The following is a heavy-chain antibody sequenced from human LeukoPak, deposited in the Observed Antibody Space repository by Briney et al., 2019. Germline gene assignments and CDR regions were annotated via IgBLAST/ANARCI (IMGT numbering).Heavy chain of an antibody. CDR2: ISSSSSYI. J-gene: IGHJ4*02. Sequence: GGSLRLSCAASGFTFSSYSMSWVRQAPGKGLEWVSSISSSSSYIYYADSVKGRFTISRDNAKNSLYLQMNSLRAEDTAVYYCARDVGAYYDFWSGYSDMGYFDYWGQGTLVTVSS. D-gene: IGHD3-3*01. CDR3: ARDVGAYYDFWSGYSDMGYFDY. CDR1: GFTFSSYS. V-gene: IGHV3-21*01.